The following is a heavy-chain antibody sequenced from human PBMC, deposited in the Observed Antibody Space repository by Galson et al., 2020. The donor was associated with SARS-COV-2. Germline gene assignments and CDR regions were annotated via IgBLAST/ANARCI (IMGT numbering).Heavy chain of an antibody. CDR3: ASMSEHVSY. J-gene: IGHJ4*02. CDR1: GFTFDDYA. CDR2: ISWNSGSI. Sequence: GGSLRLSCAASGFTFDDYAMHWVRQAPGKGLEWVSGISWNSGSIGYADSVKGRFTISRDNAKNSLYLQMNSLRAEDTALYYCASMSEHVSYWGQGTLVTVSS. D-gene: IGHD3-22*01. V-gene: IGHV3-9*01.